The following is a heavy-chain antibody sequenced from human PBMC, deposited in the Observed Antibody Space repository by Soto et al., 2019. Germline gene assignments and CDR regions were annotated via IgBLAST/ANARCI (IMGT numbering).Heavy chain of an antibody. CDR2: ISGSGGST. J-gene: IGHJ4*02. CDR3: AKDGLGFGELPYSDY. CDR1: GFTFSSYA. D-gene: IGHD3-10*01. Sequence: EVQLLESGGGLVQPGGSLRLSCAASGFTFSSYAMSWVRQAPGKGLEWVSAISGSGGSTYYADSVKGRFTISRDNSKNALYLQMNSLRAEDTAVYYCAKDGLGFGELPYSDYWGQGTLVTVSS. V-gene: IGHV3-23*01.